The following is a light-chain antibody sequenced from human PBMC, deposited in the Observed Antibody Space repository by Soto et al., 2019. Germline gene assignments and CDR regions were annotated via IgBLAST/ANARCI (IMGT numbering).Light chain of an antibody. V-gene: IGKV3-20*01. J-gene: IGKJ2*01. Sequence: EIVLTQSPGALSLSPGERATLSCRVSQSVSSTYLGWYQQKPGQAPRLLIYGTSNRASGIPDRFSGSGSGTDFTLTISRLEPEDFAVYYCQQYGSSRPDTFGQGTKLEIK. CDR3: QQYGSSRPDT. CDR2: GTS. CDR1: QSVSSTY.